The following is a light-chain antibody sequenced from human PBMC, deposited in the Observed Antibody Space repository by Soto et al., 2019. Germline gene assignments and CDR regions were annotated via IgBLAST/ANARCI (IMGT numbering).Light chain of an antibody. CDR2: EVS. CDR1: SSDVGGYNY. V-gene: IGLV2-14*01. CDR3: CSFTTSNTGV. J-gene: IGLJ3*02. Sequence: QSVLTQPASVSGSPGQSITISCTGTSSDVGGYNYVSWFQQHPGEAPKLMIYEVSHRPSGVSDRLSGSKSGNTASLTISGLQAEDEADYYCCSFTTSNTGVFGGGTKLTVL.